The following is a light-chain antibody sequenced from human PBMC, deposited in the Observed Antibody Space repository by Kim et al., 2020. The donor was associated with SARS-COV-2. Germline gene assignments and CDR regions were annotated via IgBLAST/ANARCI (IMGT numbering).Light chain of an antibody. J-gene: IGKJ4*01. CDR3: QQFDTLPLT. CDR1: HDISNY. Sequence: ASGGDRVTITCQASHDISNYLNWYQQKPGKAPKRVIYDTSNLETGVPSRFSGSGDGTDFTFTISSLQPEDIATYYCQQFDTLPLTFGGGTKVVIK. CDR2: DTS. V-gene: IGKV1-33*01.